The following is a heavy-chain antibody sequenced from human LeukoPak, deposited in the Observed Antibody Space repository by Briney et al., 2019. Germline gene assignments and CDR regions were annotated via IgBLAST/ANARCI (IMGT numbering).Heavy chain of an antibody. CDR1: GFTFRSYN. V-gene: IGHV3-30-3*01. D-gene: IGHD6-13*01. Sequence: GGSLRLSCVASGFTFRSYNMNWVRQAPGKGLEWVAVISYDGSNKYYADSVKGRFTISRDNSKNTLYLQMNSLRAEDTAVYYCAREDIAAAGPLDYWGQGTLVTVSS. J-gene: IGHJ4*02. CDR2: ISYDGSNK. CDR3: AREDIAAAGPLDY.